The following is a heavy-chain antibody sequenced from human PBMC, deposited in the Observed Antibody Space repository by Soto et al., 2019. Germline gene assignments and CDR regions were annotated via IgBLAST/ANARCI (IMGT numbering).Heavy chain of an antibody. CDR3: ARVPIKWGVGYYCDMDV. J-gene: IGHJ6*03. V-gene: IGHV1-8*01. D-gene: IGHD7-27*01. CDR1: GYTFTSYD. Sequence: GASVKVSCKASGYTFTSYDINWVRQATGQGLEWMGWMNPNSGNTGYAQKFQGRVTMTRNTSISTAYMELSSLRSEDTAVYYCARVPIKWGVGYYCDMDVWDKGTTVTVSS. CDR2: MNPNSGNT.